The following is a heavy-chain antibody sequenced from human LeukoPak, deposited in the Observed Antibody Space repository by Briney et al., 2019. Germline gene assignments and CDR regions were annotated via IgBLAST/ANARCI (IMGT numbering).Heavy chain of an antibody. CDR3: ARHLKLTIPFDP. CDR2: IYYSGST. J-gene: IGHJ5*02. V-gene: IGHV4-59*08. CDR1: GGSISSYY. D-gene: IGHD3-3*01. Sequence: SETLSLTCTVSGGSISSYYWSWLRQPPGKGLEWIGYIYYSGSTNYNPSLKSRVTISVDTSKNQFSLKLSSVTAADTAVYYCARHLKLTIPFDPWGQGTLVTVSS.